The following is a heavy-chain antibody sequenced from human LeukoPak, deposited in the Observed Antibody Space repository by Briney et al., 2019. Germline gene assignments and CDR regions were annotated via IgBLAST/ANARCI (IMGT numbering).Heavy chain of an antibody. V-gene: IGHV3-30*03. CDR3: AGGTASQWLVPRAGLFY. Sequence: GRSLRLSCAASGFTFGSYYMHWVRQAPGKGLECVAGISYDGRDTYYADSVKGQFTISRDNSKKTLYLQMNSLGGDDTAVYYCAGGTASQWLVPRAGLFYWGQGTLVSVSS. CDR2: ISYDGRDT. J-gene: IGHJ4*02. CDR1: GFTFGSYY. D-gene: IGHD6-19*01.